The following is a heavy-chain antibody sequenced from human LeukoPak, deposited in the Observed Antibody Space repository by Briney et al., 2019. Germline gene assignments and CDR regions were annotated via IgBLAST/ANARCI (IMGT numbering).Heavy chain of an antibody. D-gene: IGHD6-13*01. J-gene: IGHJ4*02. CDR1: GGSISSYY. Sequence: PSETLSLTCTVSGGSISSYYWSWIRQPAGKGLEWIGRIFSSGSINYNPSLKSRVTMSVDTSKNEFSLILSSVTAADTALYYCARASSTSNHFDYWGQGTLVTVSS. CDR3: ARASSTSNHFDY. CDR2: IFSSGSI. V-gene: IGHV4-4*07.